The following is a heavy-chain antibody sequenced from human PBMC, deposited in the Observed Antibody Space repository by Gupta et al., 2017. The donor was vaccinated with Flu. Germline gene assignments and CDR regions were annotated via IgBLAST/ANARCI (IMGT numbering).Heavy chain of an antibody. V-gene: IGHV4-61*02. CDR1: GDSVNSGDYY. J-gene: IGHJ2*01. CDR2: VFISGDT. CDR3: ARDEASIAASNL. D-gene: IGHD6-6*01. Sequence: QVQLQESGPGLVKPSQTLSLTCTVSGDSVNSGDYYWSWIRQPAGKGLEWIGRVFISGDTKYNPSLRSLVTISVDTSNNQFSLRLTSVTAADTAVYYCARDEASIAASNLWGRGTQVTVSS.